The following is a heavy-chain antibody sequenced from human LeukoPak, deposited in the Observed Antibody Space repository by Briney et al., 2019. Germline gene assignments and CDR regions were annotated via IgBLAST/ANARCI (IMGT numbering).Heavy chain of an antibody. D-gene: IGHD2-8*02. V-gene: IGHV3-48*01. Sequence: GGSLRLSCSVSGYTFSNFDMNWVRQTPGKGLEWVSYISRSSATVYYAGSVQGRFTISRDNAKNFLYLQMNSLTAEDTAVYYCARVEGSTGQGFDYWGQGALVTVSS. CDR3: ARVEGSTGQGFDY. CDR1: GYTFSNFD. J-gene: IGHJ4*02. CDR2: ISRSSATV.